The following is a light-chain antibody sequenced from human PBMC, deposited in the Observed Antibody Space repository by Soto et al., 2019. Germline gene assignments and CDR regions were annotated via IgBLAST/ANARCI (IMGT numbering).Light chain of an antibody. J-gene: IGKJ1*01. CDR2: GAS. CDR3: LQHNSYPRT. CDR1: QGIGNY. Sequence: DIQMTQSPSAMSASVGDRVTITCRASQGIGNYLAWFQQKPGKVPKRLIYGASNLQSGVPSRFSGSGSGTEFTLTISSLQPEDFGTYYCLQHNSYPRTFGQGTKVDIK. V-gene: IGKV1-17*03.